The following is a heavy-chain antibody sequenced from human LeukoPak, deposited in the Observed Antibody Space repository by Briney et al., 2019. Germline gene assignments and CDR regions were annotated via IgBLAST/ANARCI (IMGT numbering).Heavy chain of an antibody. CDR1: GYSFTSYW. D-gene: IGHD1-26*01. CDR3: ARRGEEWELPSGGFSLHGMDV. J-gene: IGHJ6*02. V-gene: IGHV5-51*01. Sequence: GESLKISCKGSGYSFTSYWIGWVRQMPGKGLEWMGIIYPGDSDTRYSPSFQGQVTISADKSISTAYLQWSSLKASDTAMYYCARRGEEWELPSGGFSLHGMDVWGQGTTVTVSS. CDR2: IYPGDSDT.